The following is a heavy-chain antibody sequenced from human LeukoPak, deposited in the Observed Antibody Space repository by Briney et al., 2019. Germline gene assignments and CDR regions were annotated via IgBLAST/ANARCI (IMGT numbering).Heavy chain of an antibody. D-gene: IGHD3-9*01. J-gene: IGHJ5*02. V-gene: IGHV3-30*18. CDR3: AKAPYDTLTGYSPS. Sequence: PGRSLRLSCAASGFTFNSYGMHWVRQAPGKGLEWVAVISYDGSNKYYADSVKGRFTISRDNSKNTLYLQMNSLRAEDTAVYYCAKAPYDTLTGYSPSWGQGTLVTVSS. CDR2: ISYDGSNK. CDR1: GFTFNSYG.